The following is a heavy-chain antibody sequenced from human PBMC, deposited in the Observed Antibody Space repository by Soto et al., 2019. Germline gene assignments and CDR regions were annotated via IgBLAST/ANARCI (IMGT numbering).Heavy chain of an antibody. D-gene: IGHD2-15*01. Sequence: EVQLLESGGGLVQPGGSLRLSCAASGFTFSSHVMTWVRQGPGKGLQWVSTISSGGGTYYADSVKGRFTISRDNSGNTLYLQMNSLSAEDTAVYYCARFIVEVGAAGWGRPMDVWGQGTTVTVSS. V-gene: IGHV3-23*01. CDR3: ARFIVEVGAAGWGRPMDV. CDR2: ISSGGGT. J-gene: IGHJ6*02. CDR1: GFTFSSHV.